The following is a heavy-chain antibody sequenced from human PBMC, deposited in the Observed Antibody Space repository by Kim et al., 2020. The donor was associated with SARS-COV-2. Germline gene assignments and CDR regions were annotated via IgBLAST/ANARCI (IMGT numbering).Heavy chain of an antibody. J-gene: IGHJ4*02. Sequence: GGSLRLSCAASGFTFSNAWMSWVRQAPGKGLEWVGRIKSKTDGGTTDYAAPVKGRFTISRDDSKNTLYLQMNSLKTEDTAVYYCTTDPLNYYDFWSGYLEAPFDYWGQGTLVPVSS. V-gene: IGHV3-15*01. CDR3: TTDPLNYYDFWSGYLEAPFDY. CDR2: IKSKTDGGTT. D-gene: IGHD3-3*01. CDR1: GFTFSNAW.